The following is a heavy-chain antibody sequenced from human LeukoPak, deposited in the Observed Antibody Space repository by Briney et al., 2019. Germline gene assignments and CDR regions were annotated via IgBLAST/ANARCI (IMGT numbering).Heavy chain of an antibody. CDR1: GGSISSYY. CDR2: IYYSGST. Sequence: SETLSLTCTVSGGSISSYYWSWIRQPPGKGLEWIGYIYYSGSTNYNPSLKSRVTISVGTSKNQFSLKLNSVTAADTAVYYCARAAGEWLLSYFDYWGQGTLVTVSS. J-gene: IGHJ4*02. D-gene: IGHD3-3*01. V-gene: IGHV4-59*12. CDR3: ARAAGEWLLSYFDY.